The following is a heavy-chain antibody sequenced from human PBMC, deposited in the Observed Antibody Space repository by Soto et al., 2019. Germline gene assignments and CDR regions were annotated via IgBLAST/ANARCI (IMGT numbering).Heavy chain of an antibody. CDR3: AGETDRRDGYNYGDY. J-gene: IGHJ4*02. D-gene: IGHD5-12*01. Sequence: QVQLVQSGAEVKKPGASVKVSCKASGYTFTSYYMHWVRQAPGQGLEWMGIINPSGGSTSYAQKFQGRVTMTRDTSTSTVYMELSSLRSEDTAVYYCAGETDRRDGYNYGDYWGQGTLVTVSS. CDR1: GYTFTSYY. V-gene: IGHV1-46*01. CDR2: INPSGGST.